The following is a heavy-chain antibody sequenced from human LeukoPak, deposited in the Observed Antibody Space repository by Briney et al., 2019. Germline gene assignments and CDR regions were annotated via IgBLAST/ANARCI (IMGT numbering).Heavy chain of an antibody. Sequence: PSETLSLTCTVSGGSISPYYWSWIRQPPGKGLEWIGYIYYSGSTNYNPSLKSRVTISVDTSKNQFSLKLSSVTAADTAVYYCARVMTTRDAFDIWGQGTVVTVSS. CDR3: ARVMTTRDAFDI. CDR2: IYYSGST. CDR1: GGSISPYY. D-gene: IGHD4-17*01. V-gene: IGHV4-59*01. J-gene: IGHJ3*02.